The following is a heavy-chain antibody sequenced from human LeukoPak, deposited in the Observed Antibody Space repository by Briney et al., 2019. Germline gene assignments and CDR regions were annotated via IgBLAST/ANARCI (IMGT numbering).Heavy chain of an antibody. CDR1: GYTFTSYG. J-gene: IGHJ4*02. CDR3: GRRADYYDSSGYYYYFDY. V-gene: IGHV1-18*01. CDR2: ISAYNGNT. Sequence: ASVKVSCKASGYTFTSYGISWVRQAPGQGLEWMGWISAYNGNTNYAQKLQGRVTMTTDTSTSTAYMELRSLRSDGTAVYYCGRRADYYDSSGYYYYFDYWGQGTLVTVSS. D-gene: IGHD3-22*01.